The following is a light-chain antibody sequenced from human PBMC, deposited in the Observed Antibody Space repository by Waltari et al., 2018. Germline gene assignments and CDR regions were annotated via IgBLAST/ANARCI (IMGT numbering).Light chain of an antibody. CDR1: QRVSSY. J-gene: IGKJ3*01. Sequence: EIALTQSPATLSLSPGERATLSCRASQRVSSYLAWYQQKPGPAPRLLIYDASNSATGIPARFSGSGSGTDFTLTISSLEPEDFALYYCQQRSIWPPFTFGPGTKVDIK. CDR3: QQRSIWPPFT. CDR2: DAS. V-gene: IGKV3-11*01.